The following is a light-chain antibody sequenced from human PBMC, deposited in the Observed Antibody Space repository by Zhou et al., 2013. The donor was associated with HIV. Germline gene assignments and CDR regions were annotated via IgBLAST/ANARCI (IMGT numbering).Light chain of an antibody. Sequence: DIQMTQSPSSLSASVGDRVTITCRASQSISSYLYWLQQKPGKAPKVLIYGASSLQSGVPSKFSGSGSGTDFTLTISSLQPEDFATYYCQQYNSYPYTFGQGTKLEIK. CDR1: QSISSY. CDR2: GAS. CDR3: QQYNSYPYT. J-gene: IGKJ2*01. V-gene: IGKV1-16*02.